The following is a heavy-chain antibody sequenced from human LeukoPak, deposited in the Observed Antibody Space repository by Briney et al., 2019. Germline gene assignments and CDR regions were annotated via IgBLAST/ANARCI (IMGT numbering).Heavy chain of an antibody. CDR1: GGXITSGSYH. V-gene: IGHV4-39*02. J-gene: IGHJ4*02. CDR3: ARDRDGYAYSFDY. Sequence: SEALSLTCTVSGGXITSGSYHWGWIRQSPGKGLECIGNTYYTGSAYYRPSLQSRVSISVDTSKKEFSLKLTSVTAADTAVYYCARDRDGYAYSFDYWGQGTLVTVSS. D-gene: IGHD5-24*01. CDR2: TYYTGSA.